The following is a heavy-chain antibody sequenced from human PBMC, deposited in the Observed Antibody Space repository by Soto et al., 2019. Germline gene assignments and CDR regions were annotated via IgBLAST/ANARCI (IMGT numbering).Heavy chain of an antibody. J-gene: IGHJ4*02. CDR2: ISGSGDIT. V-gene: IGHV3-23*04. CDR3: AKNHWIMATTFFDY. Sequence: EVQLVESGGGLIQPGGSLRLSCVASGFIVSSNQMSWVRQAPGKGLEWVSVISGSGDITYYADSVKGRFTISRDNSKNMLYLQMNSLRAEDTAVYYCAKNHWIMATTFFDYWGQGILVTVSS. D-gene: IGHD5-12*01. CDR1: GFIVSSNQ.